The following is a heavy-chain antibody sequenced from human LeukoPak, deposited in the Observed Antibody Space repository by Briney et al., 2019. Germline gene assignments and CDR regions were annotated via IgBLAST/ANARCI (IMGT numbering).Heavy chain of an antibody. V-gene: IGHV1-24*01. CDR1: GYTLTELS. Sequence: ASVKVSCKVSGYTLTELSMHWVRQAPGKGLEWMGGFDPEDGETIYAQKFQGRVTMTEDTSTDTAYMELSSLRSEDTAVYYCATGLYSSGPRRFDYWGQGTLVTVSS. J-gene: IGHJ4*02. D-gene: IGHD6-19*01. CDR2: FDPEDGET. CDR3: ATGLYSSGPRRFDY.